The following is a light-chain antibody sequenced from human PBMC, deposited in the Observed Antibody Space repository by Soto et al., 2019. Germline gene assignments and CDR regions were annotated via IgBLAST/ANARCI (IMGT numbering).Light chain of an antibody. CDR2: GAS. J-gene: IGKJ2*01. Sequence: DIVLTQSPGTLSLSPGERATLSCRASQSVSSSYLAWYQQKPGQAPRLLIYGASSRATGIPDRFSGSGSGTDLTLTISRLEPEDFAVYYWQQYGSSPNTFGQGTKLEIK. CDR1: QSVSSSY. CDR3: QQYGSSPNT. V-gene: IGKV3-20*01.